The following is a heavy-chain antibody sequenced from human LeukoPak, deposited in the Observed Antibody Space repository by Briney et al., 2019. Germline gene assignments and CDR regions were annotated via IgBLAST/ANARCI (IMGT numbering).Heavy chain of an antibody. CDR2: IYASGST. J-gene: IGHJ3*01. Sequence: SETLSLTCTVSGGSISNYYWSWIRQSPGKGLEWIGYIYASGSTNYNPSLKSRVTISVDTSKNQVSLKLSSVTAADTAVYYCSRPWVGDYAFDVRGHGTMVTVSS. V-gene: IGHV4-4*09. D-gene: IGHD3-10*01. CDR1: GGSISNYY. CDR3: SRPWVGDYAFDV.